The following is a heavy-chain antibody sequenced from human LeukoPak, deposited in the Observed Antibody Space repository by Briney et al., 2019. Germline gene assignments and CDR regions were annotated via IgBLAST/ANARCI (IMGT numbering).Heavy chain of an antibody. D-gene: IGHD6-19*01. CDR1: GGSIRSYY. CDR2: MYYSGST. Sequence: PSETLSLTCAVSGGSIRSYYWNWVRQPPGKGLEWIGYMYYSGSTNYNPSLKSRVTISGDTSNNQFSLKLSSVTAADTAVYYCARHGWYYFDYWGQGTLVTVSS. CDR3: ARHGWYYFDY. V-gene: IGHV4-59*08. J-gene: IGHJ4*02.